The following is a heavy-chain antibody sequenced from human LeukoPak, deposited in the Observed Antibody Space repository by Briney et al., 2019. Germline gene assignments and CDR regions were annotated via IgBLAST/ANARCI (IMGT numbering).Heavy chain of an antibody. D-gene: IGHD6-19*01. V-gene: IGHV4-39*01. J-gene: IGHJ4*02. Sequence: SETLSLTCTVSGGSISSSSYYWGWIRQPPGKGLERIGSIYYSGSTYYNPSLKSRVTISVDTSKNQFSLKLSSVTAADTAVYYCASIAYSVVDYWGQGTLVTVSS. CDR1: GGSISSSSYY. CDR3: ASIAYSVVDY. CDR2: IYYSGST.